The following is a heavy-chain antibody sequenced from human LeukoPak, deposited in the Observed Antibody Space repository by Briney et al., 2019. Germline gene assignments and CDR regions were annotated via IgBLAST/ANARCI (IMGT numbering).Heavy chain of an antibody. D-gene: IGHD3-10*01. CDR1: GFTVSSNY. J-gene: IGHJ4*02. CDR2: IYSGGST. CDR3: ARVSGSGSYLGPVDY. Sequence: GGSLRLSCAASGFTVSSNYMSWVRQAPGKGLEWVSVIYSGGSTYYADSVKGRFTTSRDNSKNTLYLQVNSLRAEDTAVYYCARVSGSGSYLGPVDYWGQGTLVTVSS. V-gene: IGHV3-66*01.